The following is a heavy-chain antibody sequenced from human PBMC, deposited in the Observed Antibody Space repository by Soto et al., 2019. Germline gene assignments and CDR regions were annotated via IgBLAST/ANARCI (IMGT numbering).Heavy chain of an antibody. CDR2: ISGSGGST. J-gene: IGHJ4*02. D-gene: IGHD6-19*01. Sequence: PGGSLRLSCAASGFTLSSYAMSWVRQAPGKGLEWVSAISGSGGSTYYADSVKGRFTISRGNSKNTLYLQMNSLRAEDTAVYYCAKDKQQWPHGLADYWGQGTLVTVSS. CDR1: GFTLSSYA. CDR3: AKDKQQWPHGLADY. V-gene: IGHV3-23*01.